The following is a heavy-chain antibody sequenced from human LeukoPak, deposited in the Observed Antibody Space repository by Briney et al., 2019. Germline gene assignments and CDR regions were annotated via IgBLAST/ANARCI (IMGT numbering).Heavy chain of an antibody. CDR2: MNPNSGNT. CDR1: GYTFTSYD. D-gene: IGHD3-9*01. J-gene: IGHJ4*02. Sequence: GASVKVSCKASGYTFTSYDINWVRQATGQGLEWMGWMNPNSGNTGYAQKFQGRVTMTRNTSISTAYMELSSLKIEDTAVYYCACGLQSATTKFDWGQGTLVTVSS. CDR3: ACGLQSATTKFD. V-gene: IGHV1-8*01.